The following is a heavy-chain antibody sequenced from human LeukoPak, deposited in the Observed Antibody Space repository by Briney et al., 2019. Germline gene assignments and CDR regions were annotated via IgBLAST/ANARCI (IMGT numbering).Heavy chain of an antibody. D-gene: IGHD5-12*01. CDR2: IYSDNT. J-gene: IGHJ6*03. CDR3: ARDRGHIVATEGPRKYYYYYYYMDV. V-gene: IGHV3-53*01. CDR1: GFTVSSNS. Sequence: PGGSLRLSCTVSGFTVSSNSMSWVRQAPGKGLEWVSFIYSDNTHYSDSVKGRFTISRDNSKNTLYLQMNSLRAEATAVYYCARDRGHIVATEGPRKYYYYYYYMDVWGKGTTVTISS.